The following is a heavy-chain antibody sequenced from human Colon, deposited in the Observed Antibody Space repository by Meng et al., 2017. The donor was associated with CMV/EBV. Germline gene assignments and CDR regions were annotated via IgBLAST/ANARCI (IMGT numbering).Heavy chain of an antibody. CDR2: VYYSGST. J-gene: IGHJ6*02. V-gene: IGHV4-59*01. CDR1: GGSISNYY. D-gene: IGHD1-1*01. CDR3: ARVRQLEGSSSNYYYYYGMDV. Sequence: SETLSLTCSVFGGSISNYYWSWIRQPPGKGLEWIGYVYYSGSTNDNPSLKSRVTISVDTSKNQFSLKLSSVTAADTAVYYCARVRQLEGSSSNYYYYYGMDVWGQGTTVTVSS.